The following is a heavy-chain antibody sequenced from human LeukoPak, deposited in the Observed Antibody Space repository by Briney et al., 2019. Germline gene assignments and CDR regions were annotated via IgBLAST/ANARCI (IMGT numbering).Heavy chain of an antibody. CDR2: FDPEDGET. Sequence: VASVKVSCKASGYTFTSYSFSWVRQAPGKGLEWMGGFDPEDGETIYAQKFQGRVTMTEDTSTDTAYMELSSLRSEDTAVYYCATTFNCSGGSCYSGVGNYMDVWGKGTTVTISS. D-gene: IGHD2-15*01. V-gene: IGHV1-24*01. CDR1: GYTFTSY. CDR3: ATTFNCSGGSCYSGVGNYMDV. J-gene: IGHJ6*03.